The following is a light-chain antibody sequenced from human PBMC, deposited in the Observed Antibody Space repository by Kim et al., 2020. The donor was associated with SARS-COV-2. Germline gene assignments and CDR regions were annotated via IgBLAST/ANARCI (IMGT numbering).Light chain of an antibody. Sequence: LSPGERATPPGRASQSVARHHLARFQPKPRPAPRLLIYGTSSRAPAIPDRFSASGFGTDFPFTISRLAPEDFAIYYCQQYDRPPYTFGQGTKLEI. V-gene: IGKV3-20*01. CDR3: QQYDRPPYT. J-gene: IGKJ2*01. CDR1: QSVARHH. CDR2: GTS.